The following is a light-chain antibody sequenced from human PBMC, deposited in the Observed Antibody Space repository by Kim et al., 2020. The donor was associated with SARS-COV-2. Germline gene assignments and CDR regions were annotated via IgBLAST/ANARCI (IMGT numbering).Light chain of an antibody. CDR2: GAS. CDR3: HQYNNWPHS. Sequence: SVSPGERATLSCRDRQSVSNNLAGYQQRPGQAPRRLIYGASIRATGVPTRFSGTGSEIEFTLIISGLQSEDFAVYYCHQYNNWPHSLGLGTKREI. V-gene: IGKV3-15*01. CDR1: QSVSNN. J-gene: IGKJ2*03.